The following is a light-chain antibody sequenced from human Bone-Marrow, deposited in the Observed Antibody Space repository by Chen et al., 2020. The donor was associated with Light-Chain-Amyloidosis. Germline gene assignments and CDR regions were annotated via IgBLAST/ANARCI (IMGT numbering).Light chain of an antibody. CDR3: QSADSSGTYEVI. V-gene: IGLV3-25*03. J-gene: IGLJ2*01. CDR2: RDT. Sequence: SYELTQPPSVSVSPGQTARITCSGDDLPTKYAYWYQQKPGQAHLLVIHRDTERPSGISERFSGSSSGTTATLTISGVQAEDEADYHCQSADSSGTYEVIFGGGTKLTVL. CDR1: DLPTKY.